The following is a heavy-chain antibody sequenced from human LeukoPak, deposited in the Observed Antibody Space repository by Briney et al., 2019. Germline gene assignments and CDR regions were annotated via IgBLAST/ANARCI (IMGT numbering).Heavy chain of an antibody. V-gene: IGHV3-7*01. Sequence: PGGSLRLSCSASGFTFSNYWMIWVRQAPGKGLEWVANIRQDGGEKYYVDSVKGRFTISRDNAKNSMYLQMNSLRAEDTAVYYCVRDQDFILRSIHYDAFDIWGPGTMVTVSS. D-gene: IGHD3-16*01. CDR2: IRQDGGEK. J-gene: IGHJ3*02. CDR1: GFTFSNYW. CDR3: VRDQDFILRSIHYDAFDI.